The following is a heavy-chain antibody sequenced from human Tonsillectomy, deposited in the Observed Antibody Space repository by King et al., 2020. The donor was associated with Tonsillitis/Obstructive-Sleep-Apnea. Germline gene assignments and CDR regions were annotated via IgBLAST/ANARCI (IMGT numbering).Heavy chain of an antibody. J-gene: IGHJ3*02. CDR3: AKDPTSYYDFWNSYGFDI. D-gene: IGHD3-3*01. CDR1: GFTFDDYA. CDR2: ISCNSGSI. Sequence: VQLVESGGGLVQPGRSLRLSCAASGFTFDDYAMHWVRQAPGKGLEWVSGISCNSGSIDYADSVKGRFTISRDNAKNSLYLQMNSLRAEDTALYYCAKDPTSYYDFWNSYGFDIWGQGTMVTVSS. V-gene: IGHV3-9*01.